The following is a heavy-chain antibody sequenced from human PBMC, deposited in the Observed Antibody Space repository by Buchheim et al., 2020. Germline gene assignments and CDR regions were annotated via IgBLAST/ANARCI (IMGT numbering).Heavy chain of an antibody. CDR1: GGSISSGDYY. V-gene: IGHV4-30-4*01. CDR3: ARDRVIVVRGVILHYGMDV. D-gene: IGHD3-10*01. Sequence: QVQLQESGPGLVKPSQTLSLTCTVSGGSISSGDYYWSWIRQPPGKGLEWIGYIYYSGSTYYNPSLKSRVTISVDTSQNQFSLKLSSVTAADTAVYYCARDRVIVVRGVILHYGMDVWGQGTT. CDR2: IYYSGST. J-gene: IGHJ6*02.